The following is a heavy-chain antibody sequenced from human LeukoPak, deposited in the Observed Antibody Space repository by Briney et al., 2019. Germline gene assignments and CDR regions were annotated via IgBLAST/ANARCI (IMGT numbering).Heavy chain of an antibody. CDR2: IIPIFGTA. J-gene: IGHJ3*02. V-gene: IGHV1-69*05. CDR1: GYTFTSYG. D-gene: IGHD2-21*02. CDR3: ARAESTYCGGDCYAFDI. Sequence: SVKVSCKASGYTFTSYGISWVRQAPGQGLEWMGGIIPIFGTANYAQKFQGRVTMTRDTSTSTVYMELSSLRSEDTAVYYCARAESTYCGGDCYAFDIWGQGTMVTVSS.